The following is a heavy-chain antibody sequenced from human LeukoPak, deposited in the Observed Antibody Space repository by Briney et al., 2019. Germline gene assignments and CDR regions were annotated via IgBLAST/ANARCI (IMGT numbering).Heavy chain of an antibody. CDR1: GGSISSSSYY. Sequence: KTSETLSLTCTVSGGSISSSSYYWGWIRQPPGKGLEWIGSIYYSGSTYYNPSLKSRVTISVDTSKNQFSLKLSSVTAADTAVYYCARDPADYYGSGSYYSPNWYFDLWGRGTLVTVSS. V-gene: IGHV4-39*07. CDR2: IYYSGST. J-gene: IGHJ2*01. CDR3: ARDPADYYGSGSYYSPNWYFDL. D-gene: IGHD3-10*01.